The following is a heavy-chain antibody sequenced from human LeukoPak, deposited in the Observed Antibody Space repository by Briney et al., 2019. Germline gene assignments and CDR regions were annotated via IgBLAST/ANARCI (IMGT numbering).Heavy chain of an antibody. CDR3: AREGYYDSSGYSDAFDI. V-gene: IGHV7-4-1*02. CDR1: GCTFTSYA. Sequence: ASVKVSCKASGCTFTSYAMNWVRQAPGQGLEWMGWINTNTGNPTYAQGFTGRFVFSLDTSVSTAYLQISSLKAEDTAVYYCAREGYYDSSGYSDAFDIWGQGTMVTVSS. J-gene: IGHJ3*02. D-gene: IGHD3-22*01. CDR2: INTNTGNP.